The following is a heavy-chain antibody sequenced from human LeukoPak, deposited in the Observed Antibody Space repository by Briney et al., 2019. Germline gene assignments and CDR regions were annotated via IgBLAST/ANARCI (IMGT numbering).Heavy chain of an antibody. V-gene: IGHV7-4-1*02. J-gene: IGHJ6*02. Sequence: ASVKVSCKASGYTFTSYAMNWVRQAPGQGLEWMGWINTNTGNPTYAQGFTGRFVFSLDTSVSTAYLQISSLKAEDTAVYYCARGGVQLWPDYYYGMDVWGQGTTVTVSS. CDR2: INTNTGNP. CDR3: ARGGVQLWPDYYYGMDV. CDR1: GYTFTSYA. D-gene: IGHD5-18*01.